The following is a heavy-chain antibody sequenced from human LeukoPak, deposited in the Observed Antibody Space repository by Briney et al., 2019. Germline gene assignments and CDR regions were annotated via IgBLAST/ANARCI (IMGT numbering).Heavy chain of an antibody. J-gene: IGHJ4*02. D-gene: IGHD3-16*01. CDR2: ISAYNGNT. CDR3: ARGPSTITFGGVSDY. V-gene: IGHV1-18*01. CDR1: GYTFTSYG. Sequence: ASVKVACKASGYTFTSYGISWVRQAPGQGLEWMGWISAYNGNTNYAQKLQGRVTMTTDTSTSTAYMELRSLRYDDKAVYYCARGPSTITFGGVSDYWGQGTLVTVSS.